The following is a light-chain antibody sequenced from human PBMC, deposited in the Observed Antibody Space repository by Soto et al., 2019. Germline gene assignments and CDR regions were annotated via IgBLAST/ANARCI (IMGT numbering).Light chain of an antibody. CDR2: EGI. CDR3: CSYVGESSYV. CDR1: SSTVGGFNV. Sequence: QSVLTQPASVSGSPGQSITISWTGTSSTVGGFNVVSWYQQHPGKAPKVIIYEGIKRPSGVSNRFSGSNSGSTASLTISGLQAQDATDYYYCSYVGESSYVFGPASKDTVL. V-gene: IGLV2-23*01. J-gene: IGLJ1*01.